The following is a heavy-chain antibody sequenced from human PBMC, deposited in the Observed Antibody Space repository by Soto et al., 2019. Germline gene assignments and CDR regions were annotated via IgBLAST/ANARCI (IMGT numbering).Heavy chain of an antibody. CDR2: IYAGGTT. Sequence: PGGSLRLSCAASGFSVSTNYMSWVRQAPGKGLEWVSIIYAGGTTYYADSVKGRFTISGDISKNTVYLQMNSLRADDTAMYLCAKDPPGSWAHSWRQGTLVTVSS. CDR1: GFSVSTNY. V-gene: IGHV3-53*01. CDR3: AKDPPGSWAHS. D-gene: IGHD1-26*01. J-gene: IGHJ4*02.